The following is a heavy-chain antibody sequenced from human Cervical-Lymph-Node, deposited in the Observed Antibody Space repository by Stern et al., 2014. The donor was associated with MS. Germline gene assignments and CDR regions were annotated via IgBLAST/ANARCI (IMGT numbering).Heavy chain of an antibody. CDR2: TFSNDER. CDR1: GFSLSNGRMG. D-gene: IGHD3-10*01. J-gene: IGHJ4*02. V-gene: IGHV2-26*01. CDR3: ARILYDGAYRGDY. Sequence: QVTLRESGPVLVKPTETLMLTCTVSGFSLSNGRMGVSWIRQPPGKALEWLDHTFSNDERSYSTSLKSRLTISKDTSRSQVVLTMTNMDPVDTATYFCARILYDGAYRGDYWGQGILVTVSS.